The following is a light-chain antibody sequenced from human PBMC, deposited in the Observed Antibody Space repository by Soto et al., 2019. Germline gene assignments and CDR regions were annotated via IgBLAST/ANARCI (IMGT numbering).Light chain of an antibody. Sequence: DIQRAQSPSSVSASVGDRVTITCRASQGISSWLAWYQQKPEKAPKSLIYAASSLQSGVPSRFSGSGSGTDFTPTISSLQPEDSAATYYCQQYSTSPPTFGGGTKVDIK. J-gene: IGKJ4*01. CDR3: QQYSTSPPT. CDR2: AAS. V-gene: IGKV1D-16*01. CDR1: QGISSW.